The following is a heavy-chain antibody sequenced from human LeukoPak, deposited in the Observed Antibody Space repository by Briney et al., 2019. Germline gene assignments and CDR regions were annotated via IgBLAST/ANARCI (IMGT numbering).Heavy chain of an antibody. CDR1: GFTFSSYA. V-gene: IGHV3-23*01. D-gene: IGHD5-18*01. Sequence: GGSLRLSCAASGFTFSSYAMSWVRQAPGKGLEWVSAISGSGGSTYYADSVKGRFTISRDNSKNTLYLQMNSLRAEDTAVYYCVRDWGGILVGTAMPDYWGQGTLVTVSS. J-gene: IGHJ4*02. CDR2: ISGSGGST. CDR3: VRDWGGILVGTAMPDY.